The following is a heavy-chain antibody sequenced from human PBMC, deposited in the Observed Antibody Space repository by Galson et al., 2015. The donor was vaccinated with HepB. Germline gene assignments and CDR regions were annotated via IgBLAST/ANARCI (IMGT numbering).Heavy chain of an antibody. CDR3: ARGMSPTGPWAAAGDY. D-gene: IGHD1-1*01. CDR2: IDTNTGNP. CDR1: GYTLTSYS. V-gene: IGHV7-4-1*02. J-gene: IGHJ4*02. Sequence: SVKVSCKASGYTLTSYSMNWVRQAPGQGLEWMGWIDTNTGNPTFAQGFRGRFVFSLDTSVSTTYLEIIRLKAEDTAVYCCARGMSPTGPWAAAGDYWGQGTLVTVSS.